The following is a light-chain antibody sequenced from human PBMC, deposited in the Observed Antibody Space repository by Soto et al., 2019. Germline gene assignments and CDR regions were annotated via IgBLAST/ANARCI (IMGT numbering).Light chain of an antibody. V-gene: IGKV3-20*01. CDR2: AAS. CDR1: QSVSRK. CDR3: QQSSSSPIT. Sequence: EVLMTQSPTTLSVSPGARATLSCRASQSVSRKLGWYQQTRGQVPRLLMYAASSRATGIPDRFSGSGSGTDFTLTISRLEAEDFAVYYCQQSSSSPITFGQGTRREIK. J-gene: IGKJ5*01.